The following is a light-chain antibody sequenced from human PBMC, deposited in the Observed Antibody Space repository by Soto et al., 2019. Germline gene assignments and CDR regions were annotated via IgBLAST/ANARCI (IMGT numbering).Light chain of an antibody. CDR2: DAS. J-gene: IGKJ4*01. CDR1: QDITSY. CDR3: QHLGSVPPWLT. V-gene: IGKV1-9*01. Sequence: DIQLTQSPSFLSASVGDIVTITCRASQDITSYLAWYQQKPGKAPKLLIYDASTLQSGVPSRFSGSESGAEFTLTISSLQPEDFGTYYCQHLGSVPPWLTVGGGTKVEIK.